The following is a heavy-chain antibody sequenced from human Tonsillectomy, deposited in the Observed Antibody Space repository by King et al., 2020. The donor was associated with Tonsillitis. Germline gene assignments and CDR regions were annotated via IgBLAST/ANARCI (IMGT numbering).Heavy chain of an antibody. CDR1: GFTFSSYG. CDR3: AKDPKQWLVLPFMCWSTQNGREAAEY. D-gene: IGHD6-19*01. Sequence: QVQLVESGGGVVQPGRSLRLSCAASGFTFSSYGMHWVRQAPGKGLEWVAVISYDGSNKYYADSVKGRFTISRDNSKNTLYLQMNSLRAEDTAVYYCAKDPKQWLVLPFMCWSTQNGREAAEYWGQGTLVTVSS. J-gene: IGHJ4*02. CDR2: ISYDGSNK. V-gene: IGHV3-30*18.